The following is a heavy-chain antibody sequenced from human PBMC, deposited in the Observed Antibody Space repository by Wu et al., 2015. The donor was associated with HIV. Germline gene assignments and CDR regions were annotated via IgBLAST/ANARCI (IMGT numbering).Heavy chain of an antibody. V-gene: IGHV1-2*02. CDR1: GYTFTGYY. CDR3: ARDATPVTTEFDY. CDR2: INPASGST. J-gene: IGHJ4*02. Sequence: VRKPGASVKVSCTASGYTFTGYYMHWVRQAPGRGPEWMGWINPASGSTIYAEKFEGRVIVTRDTSINTAYMELNGLISDDTAIYYCARDATPVTTEFDYWGQGTWSPSP. D-gene: IGHD4-17*01.